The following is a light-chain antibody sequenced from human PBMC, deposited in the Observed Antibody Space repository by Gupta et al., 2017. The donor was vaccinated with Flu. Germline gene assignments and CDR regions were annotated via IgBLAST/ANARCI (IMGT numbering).Light chain of an antibody. Sequence: YVLTQAPSVSVAPGQTARITCGGNNIGNNRVHWYPQKPGQAPVLVVYDDTNRPSGIPERFAGANSGNTATLTISRVETGDEADYFCQVWHSSSDQLVFGGGTKLTVL. CDR2: DDT. J-gene: IGLJ2*01. CDR1: NIGNNR. CDR3: QVWHSSSDQLV. V-gene: IGLV3-21*02.